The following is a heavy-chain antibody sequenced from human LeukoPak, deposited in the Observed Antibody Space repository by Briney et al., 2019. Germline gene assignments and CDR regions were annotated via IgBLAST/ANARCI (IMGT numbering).Heavy chain of an antibody. Sequence: AETLTLSCTLPGGTISSYYWSWIRQPPGKGLEWIGYIYYSGSTNYNPSLKSRVTISVDTSKNQFSLKLSSVTAADTAVYYCARDQMGCSGGSCYFYYIYGIVIWGQRTPVTVSS. J-gene: IGHJ6*02. V-gene: IGHV4-59*01. D-gene: IGHD2-15*01. CDR1: GGTISSYY. CDR3: ARDQMGCSGGSCYFYYIYGIVI. CDR2: IYYSGST.